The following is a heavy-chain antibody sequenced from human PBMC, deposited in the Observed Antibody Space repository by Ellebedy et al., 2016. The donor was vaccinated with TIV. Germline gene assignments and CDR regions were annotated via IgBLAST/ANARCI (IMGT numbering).Heavy chain of an antibody. Sequence: ASVKVSCKVSGYTLTELSMHWVRQAPGKGLEWMGGFDPEDGETIYAQKLQGRVTMTTDTSTSTAYMELRSLRSDDTAVYYCTESLGRWGQGTLVTVSS. CDR3: TESLGR. J-gene: IGHJ4*02. V-gene: IGHV1-24*01. CDR1: GYTLTELS. CDR2: FDPEDGET. D-gene: IGHD1-26*01.